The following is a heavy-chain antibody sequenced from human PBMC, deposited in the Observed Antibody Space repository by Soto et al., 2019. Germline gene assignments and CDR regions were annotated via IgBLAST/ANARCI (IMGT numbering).Heavy chain of an antibody. J-gene: IGHJ6*04. CDR3: ATQYGSGSYYNDYYYGMDV. CDR1: GYSFTSYW. D-gene: IGHD3-10*01. V-gene: IGHV5-10-1*01. Sequence: GESLKISCKGSGYSFTSYWINWVRQMPGKGLEWMGKIDPIDSYTNYSPSFQGHVTISADKSISTAYLQWSSLKASDTAMYYCATQYGSGSYYNDYYYGMDVWGKGTTVTVSS. CDR2: IDPIDSYT.